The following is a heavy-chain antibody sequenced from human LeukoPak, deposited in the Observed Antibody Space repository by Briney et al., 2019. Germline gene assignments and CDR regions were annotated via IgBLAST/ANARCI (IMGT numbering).Heavy chain of an antibody. Sequence: GRSLRLSCAASGFTFSSYGMHWVHQAPGKGLEWVAVIWYDGSNKYYADSVKGRFTISRDNSKNTLYLQMNSLRAEDTAVYYCARAGSGWYYFDYWGQGTLVTVSS. CDR3: ARAGSGWYYFDY. J-gene: IGHJ4*02. CDR1: GFTFSSYG. D-gene: IGHD6-19*01. CDR2: IWYDGSNK. V-gene: IGHV3-33*01.